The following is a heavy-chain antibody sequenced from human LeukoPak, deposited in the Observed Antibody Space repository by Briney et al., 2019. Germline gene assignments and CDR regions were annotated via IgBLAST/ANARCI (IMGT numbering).Heavy chain of an antibody. Sequence: ASVKVSCGASGYTFTSFDINWVRQASGQGLEWMGGMNPNSGNTDYAQKFQGRVTMTRNTSKSTAYMELSSLRSEDTAVYYCALLFRGRIAVAGNHWGQGTLVTVSS. CDR3: ALLFRGRIAVAGNH. CDR1: GYTFTSFD. V-gene: IGHV1-8*01. CDR2: MNPNSGNT. J-gene: IGHJ5*02. D-gene: IGHD6-19*01.